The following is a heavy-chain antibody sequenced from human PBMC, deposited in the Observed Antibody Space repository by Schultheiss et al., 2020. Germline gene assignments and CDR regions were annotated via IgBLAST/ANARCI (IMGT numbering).Heavy chain of an antibody. J-gene: IGHJ6*02. CDR2: INHSGST. D-gene: IGHD6-13*01. V-gene: IGHV4-38-2*02. Sequence: SETLSLTCAVSGYSISSGYYWSWIRQPPGKGLEWIGEINHSGSTNYNPSLKSRVTISVDTSKNQFSLKLSSVTAADTAVYYCARDVSSRGLGMLDVWGQGTTVTVSS. CDR1: GYSISSGYY. CDR3: ARDVSSRGLGMLDV.